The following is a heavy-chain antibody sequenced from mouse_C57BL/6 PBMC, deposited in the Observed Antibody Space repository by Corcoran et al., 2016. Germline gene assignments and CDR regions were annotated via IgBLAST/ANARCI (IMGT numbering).Heavy chain of an antibody. CDR3: ARYVYYDYEYYFDY. D-gene: IGHD2-4*01. V-gene: IGHV9-3*01. J-gene: IGHJ2*01. CDR2: INTYSGVP. CDR1: GYTFTTYG. Sequence: QIQLVQSGPELKKPGETVKISCKASGYTFTTYGMRWVKQAPGKGLKWMGWINTYSGVPTYADDFKGRFAFSLETSASTAYLQINNLKNEDTATYFCARYVYYDYEYYFDYWGQGTTLTVSS.